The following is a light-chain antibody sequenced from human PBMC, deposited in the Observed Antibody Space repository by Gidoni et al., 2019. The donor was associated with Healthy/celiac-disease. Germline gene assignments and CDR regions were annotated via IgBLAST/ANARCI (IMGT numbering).Light chain of an antibody. V-gene: IGKV1-39*01. Sequence: DIQMTQSPSSLSAAVGDRVTITCRASQSISSYLNWYQQKPGKAPKLLIYAASSLQRGVPSRFSGSGSGTDFTLTISSLQPEDFATYYCQQSYSTPLTFXXXTKVEIK. CDR3: QQSYSTPLT. CDR1: QSISSY. CDR2: AAS. J-gene: IGKJ1*01.